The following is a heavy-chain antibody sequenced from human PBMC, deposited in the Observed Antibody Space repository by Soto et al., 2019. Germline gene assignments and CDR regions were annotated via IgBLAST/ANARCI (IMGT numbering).Heavy chain of an antibody. CDR2: ISGSGGST. CDR3: AKVLRYFDWLFPFDY. V-gene: IGHV3-23*01. J-gene: IGHJ4*02. CDR1: GFTFSSYA. Sequence: GGSLRLSCAASGFTFSSYAMSWVRQAPGKGLEWVSAISGSGGSTYYADSVKGRFTISRGNSKNTLYLQMNSLRAEDTAVYYCAKVLRYFDWLFPFDYWGQGTLVTVSS. D-gene: IGHD3-9*01.